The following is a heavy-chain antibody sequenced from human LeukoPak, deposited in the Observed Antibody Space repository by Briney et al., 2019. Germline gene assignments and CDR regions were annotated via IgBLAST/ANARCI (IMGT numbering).Heavy chain of an antibody. D-gene: IGHD6-19*01. CDR2: IKQDGSEK. Sequence: GSLRLSCAASGFTFSSYWMTWVRQAPGKGLEWVANIKQDGSEKYYVDSVKGRFTISRDNAKNTLYLQMNSLRAEDTAVYFCARRSGEAVAGAFDYWGQGTLVTVSS. V-gene: IGHV3-7*03. J-gene: IGHJ4*02. CDR3: ARRSGEAVAGAFDY. CDR1: GFTFSSYW.